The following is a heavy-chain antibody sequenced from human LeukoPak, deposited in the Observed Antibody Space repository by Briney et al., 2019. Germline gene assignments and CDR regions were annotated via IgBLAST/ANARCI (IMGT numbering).Heavy chain of an antibody. CDR1: GFTFSSYA. Sequence: GGSLRLSCVASGFTFSSYAMSWVRQAPGKGLEWVSAISGSGGSTYYADSVKGRFTISRDNSKNTLYLQMNSLRAEDTAVYYCAKDTTYYYGSGSYNYFDYWGQGTLVTVSS. J-gene: IGHJ4*02. CDR2: ISGSGGST. D-gene: IGHD3-10*01. V-gene: IGHV3-23*01. CDR3: AKDTTYYYGSGSYNYFDY.